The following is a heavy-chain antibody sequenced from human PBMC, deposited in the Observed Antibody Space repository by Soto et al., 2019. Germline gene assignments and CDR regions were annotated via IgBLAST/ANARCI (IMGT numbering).Heavy chain of an antibody. CDR3: ASAGIAARQSGFYYYGMDV. V-gene: IGHV3-33*01. J-gene: IGHJ6*02. D-gene: IGHD6-6*01. CDR1: GFTFSSYG. Sequence: GGSLRLSCAASGFTFSSYGMHWVRQAPGKGLEWVAVIWYDGSNKYYADSVKGRFTISRDNSKNTLYLQMNSLRAEDTAVYYCASAGIAARQSGFYYYGMDVWGQGTTVTVSS. CDR2: IWYDGSNK.